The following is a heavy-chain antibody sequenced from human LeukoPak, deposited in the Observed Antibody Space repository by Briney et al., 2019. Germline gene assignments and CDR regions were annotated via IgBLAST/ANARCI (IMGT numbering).Heavy chain of an antibody. CDR3: ARRSSIMGSYLYYFDY. CDR1: GGSINSYY. D-gene: IGHD1-26*01. J-gene: IGHJ4*02. V-gene: IGHV4-59*01. CDR2: IYYSGST. Sequence: PSETLSLTCTVSGGSINSYYWSWIRQPPGKGLEWFGCIYYSGSTNYNPSLKSRVTISVDTSKNQFSLKLSSVTAADTAVYYCARRSSIMGSYLYYFDYWGQGTLVTVSS.